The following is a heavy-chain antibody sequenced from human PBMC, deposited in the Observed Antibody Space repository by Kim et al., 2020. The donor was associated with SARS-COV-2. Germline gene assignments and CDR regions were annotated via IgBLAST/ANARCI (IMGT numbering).Heavy chain of an antibody. D-gene: IGHD3-9*01. V-gene: IGHV1-46*04. J-gene: IGHJ4*02. CDR3: AREQTAGFYNY. CDR2: INPSGGKT. Sequence: ASVKVSCKASGYIFTSYHMHWVRQAPGQGLEWMGIINPSGGKTYYARKLQGRITVTTDTSANTVYMQLSSLTSEDTAMYYCAREQTAGFYNYWGQGTLVTVSS. CDR1: GYIFTSYH.